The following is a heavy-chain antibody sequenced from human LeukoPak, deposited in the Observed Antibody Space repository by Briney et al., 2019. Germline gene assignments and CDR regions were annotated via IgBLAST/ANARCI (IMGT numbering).Heavy chain of an antibody. Sequence: ASVKVSCKASGGTFSSYAISWVRQAPGQGLEWMGGIIPIFGTANYAQKFQGRVTITADESTSTAYMELSSLRSEDTAVYYCARQLFAGIQYSGSPGGIDYWGQGTLVTVSS. J-gene: IGHJ4*02. D-gene: IGHD1-26*01. CDR2: IIPIFGTA. CDR1: GGTFSSYA. V-gene: IGHV1-69*13. CDR3: ARQLFAGIQYSGSPGGIDY.